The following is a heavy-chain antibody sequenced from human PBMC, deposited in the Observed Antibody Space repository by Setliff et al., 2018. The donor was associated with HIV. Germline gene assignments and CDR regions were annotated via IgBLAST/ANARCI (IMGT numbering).Heavy chain of an antibody. D-gene: IGHD2-2*01. Sequence: PSETLSLTCTVSGDSITSAHWSWIRQPPGKRLEWIGSGHYRKNTNYNPSFMSRLTISVDTSKNQLFLKLSSVTAADTAVYYCARGFDYAQRPPLYYFDYWGQGTLVTVSS. CDR1: GDSITSAH. CDR2: GHYRKNT. V-gene: IGHV4-59*12. CDR3: ARGFDYAQRPPLYYFDY. J-gene: IGHJ4*02.